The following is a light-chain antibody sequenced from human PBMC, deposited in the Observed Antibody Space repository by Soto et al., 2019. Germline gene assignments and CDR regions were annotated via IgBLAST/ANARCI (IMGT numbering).Light chain of an antibody. CDR1: QSVSNSY. V-gene: IGKV3-20*01. CDR2: VAS. J-gene: IGKJ1*01. Sequence: EIVLTQSPGTLSLSPGERATLSCRASQSVSNSYLAWYQQRPGQAPRLLIYVASSRAIGIPDRFSGSGSGTDFTLSISRLEPEDFAVYYCQQYDTSRTYGQGTKVEIK. CDR3: QQYDTSRT.